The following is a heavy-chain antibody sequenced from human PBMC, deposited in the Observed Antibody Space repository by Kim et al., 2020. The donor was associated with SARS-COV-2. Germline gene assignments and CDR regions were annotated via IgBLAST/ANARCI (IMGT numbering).Heavy chain of an antibody. V-gene: IGHV7-4-1*02. CDR1: GYTFTSYA. J-gene: IGHJ6*02. CDR3: ARVLWFGELLIGPPYYYYGMDV. Sequence: ASVKVSCKASGYTFTSYAMNWVRQAPGQGLEWMGWINTNTGNPTYAQGFTGRFVFSLDTSVSTAYLQISSLKAEDTAVYYCARVLWFGELLIGPPYYYYGMDVWGQGTTVTVSS. D-gene: IGHD3-10*01. CDR2: INTNTGNP.